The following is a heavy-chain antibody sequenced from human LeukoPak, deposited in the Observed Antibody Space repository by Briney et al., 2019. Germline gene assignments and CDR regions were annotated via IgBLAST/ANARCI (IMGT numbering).Heavy chain of an antibody. CDR1: GGSVSSGSYY. D-gene: IGHD6-19*01. Sequence: KASETLSLTCTVSGGSVSSGSYYWSWIRQPPGKGLEWIGYIYYSGSTNYNPSLKSRVTISVNTSKNQFSLKLSSVTAADTAVYYCARHHRQWLTPYWYFDLWGRGTLVTVSS. J-gene: IGHJ2*01. CDR3: ARHHRQWLTPYWYFDL. CDR2: IYYSGST. V-gene: IGHV4-61*01.